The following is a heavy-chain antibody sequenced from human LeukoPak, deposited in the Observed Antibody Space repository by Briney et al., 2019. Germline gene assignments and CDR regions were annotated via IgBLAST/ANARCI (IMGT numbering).Heavy chain of an antibody. CDR2: IYYSGST. CDR3: ASLGVTIFGVAS. J-gene: IGHJ4*02. D-gene: IGHD3-3*01. CDR1: GGSISSSSYY. Sequence: PSETLSLTCTVSGGSISSSSYYWGWIRQPPGKGLEWIGSIYYSGSTYYNPSLKRRITISVDTSKNQFSLKLSSVTAADTAVYYCASLGVTIFGVASWGQGTLVTVSS. V-gene: IGHV4-39*01.